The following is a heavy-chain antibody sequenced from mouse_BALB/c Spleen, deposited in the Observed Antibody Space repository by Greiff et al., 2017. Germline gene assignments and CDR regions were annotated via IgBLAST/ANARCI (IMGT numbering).Heavy chain of an antibody. J-gene: IGHJ2*01. CDR2: IWGDGST. Sequence: QVQLKESGPGLVAPSQSLSITCTVSGFSLTGYGVNWVRQPPGKGLEWLGMIWGDGSTDYNSALNTRLSISKYNSKSQVFFKMNSLQTDDTARYYCARGGFDYWGQGTTLTVSS. CDR1: GFSLTGYG. V-gene: IGHV2-6-7*01. CDR3: ARGGFDY.